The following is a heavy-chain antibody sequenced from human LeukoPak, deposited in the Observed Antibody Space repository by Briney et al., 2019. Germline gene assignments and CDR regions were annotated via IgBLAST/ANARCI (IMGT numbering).Heavy chain of an antibody. CDR1: GYIFTGYY. D-gene: IGHD3-10*01. CDR2: INPNSGGT. Sequence: ASVKVSCKASGYIFTGYYIHWVRQAPGQGLEWMGWINPNSGGTNYAQKFQGRVTMTRDTSISTAYMELSRLRSDDTAVYYCARGGAFGDSNWFDPWGQGTLVTVSS. V-gene: IGHV1-2*02. CDR3: ARGGAFGDSNWFDP. J-gene: IGHJ5*02.